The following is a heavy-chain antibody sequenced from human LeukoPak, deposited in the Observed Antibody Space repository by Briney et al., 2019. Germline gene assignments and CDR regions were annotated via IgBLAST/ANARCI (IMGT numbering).Heavy chain of an antibody. CDR2: ISGSGGST. D-gene: IGHD6-13*01. V-gene: IGHV3-23*01. CDR3: ARYGSIAAAGTFDY. CDR1: GFTFSSYA. Sequence: TGGSLRLSCAASGFTFSSYAMSWVRQAPGKGLEWVSAISGSGGSTYYADSVKGRFTISRDNSKNTLYLQMNSLRAEDTAVYYCARYGSIAAAGTFDYWGQGTLVTVSS. J-gene: IGHJ4*02.